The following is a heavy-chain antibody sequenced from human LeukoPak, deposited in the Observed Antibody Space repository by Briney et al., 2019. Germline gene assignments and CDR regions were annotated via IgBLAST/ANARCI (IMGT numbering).Heavy chain of an antibody. Sequence: ASVKVSCKASGYTFTSYDINWVRQATGQGLEWMGWMNPNSGNTGYAQKFQGRVTMTRNTSISTAYMELSSLRSEDTAVYYCARGSRLVFRGSHYHYYMDVWGKGTTVTVSS. CDR3: ARGSRLVFRGSHYHYYMDV. CDR2: MNPNSGNT. D-gene: IGHD6-25*01. J-gene: IGHJ6*03. CDR1: GYTFTSYD. V-gene: IGHV1-8*01.